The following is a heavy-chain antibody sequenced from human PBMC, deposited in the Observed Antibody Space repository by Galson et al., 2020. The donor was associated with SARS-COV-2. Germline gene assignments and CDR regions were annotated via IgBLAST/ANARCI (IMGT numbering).Heavy chain of an antibody. CDR3: ARLLYGESAPEALDT. Sequence: SENLSLTCAVSGTSISSGSSSWNWIRQPPGKGLEWIGYIYHSEGTYYHPSLKSLVTISGDRSKNQFSLRLSSVTAECTAVYYCARLLYGESAPEALDTWGPGTRVTGSS. V-gene: IGHV4-30-2*01. J-gene: IGHJ3*02. D-gene: IGHD3-10*01. CDR2: IYHSEGT. CDR1: GTSISSGSSS.